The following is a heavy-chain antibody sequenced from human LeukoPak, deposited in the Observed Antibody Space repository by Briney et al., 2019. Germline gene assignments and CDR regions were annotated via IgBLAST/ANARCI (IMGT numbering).Heavy chain of an antibody. CDR3: ARDPFNWNYFDY. V-gene: IGHV4-4*07. Sequence: SETLSLTCTVSGGSISSYYWSWIRQPAGKGLEWIGRVYTSGSTNYNPSLKSRVTMSVDTSKNQFSLKLSSVTVADTAVYYCARDPFNWNYFDYWGQGTLVTVSS. D-gene: IGHD1-20*01. CDR2: VYTSGST. CDR1: GGSISSYY. J-gene: IGHJ4*02.